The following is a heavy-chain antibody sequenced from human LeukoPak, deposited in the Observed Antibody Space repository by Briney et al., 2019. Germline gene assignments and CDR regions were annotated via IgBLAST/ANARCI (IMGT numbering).Heavy chain of an antibody. Sequence: MPGGSLRLSCEASRFVFTNYYMSWVRQAPGKGLDWIATIAYDGDTKYYAESAEGRFTISRDNAKNSLSLQMNSLRAEDTAVYFCARAGTYDGYKVLDSWGQGTLVTVSS. J-gene: IGHJ5*01. CDR2: IAYDGDTK. CDR1: RFVFTNYY. D-gene: IGHD5-24*01. CDR3: ARAGTYDGYKVLDS. V-gene: IGHV3-11*01.